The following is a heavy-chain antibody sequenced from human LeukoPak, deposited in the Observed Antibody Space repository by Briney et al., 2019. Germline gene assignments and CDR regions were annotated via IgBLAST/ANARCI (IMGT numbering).Heavy chain of an antibody. Sequence: SVKVSCKASGGTFISYAISWVRQAPGQGLEWMGGIIPIFGTANYAQKFQGRVTITADESTSTAYMELSSLRSEDTAVYYCARDSGYYDSSGCRDYWGQGTLVTVSS. J-gene: IGHJ4*02. CDR3: ARDSGYYDSSGCRDY. V-gene: IGHV1-69*13. CDR1: GGTFISYA. CDR2: IIPIFGTA. D-gene: IGHD3-22*01.